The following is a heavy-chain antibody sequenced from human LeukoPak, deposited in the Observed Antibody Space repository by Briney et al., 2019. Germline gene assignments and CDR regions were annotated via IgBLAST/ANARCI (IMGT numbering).Heavy chain of an antibody. D-gene: IGHD5-24*01. Sequence: SETLSLTCTVSGGSISSSNYYWSWLRQPPGKGLEWIGEINHSGSTNYNPSLKSRVTISVDTSKNQFSLKLSSVTAADTAVYYCARCVLYNYRFFSWFDPWGQGTLVTVSS. V-gene: IGHV4-39*07. CDR3: ARCVLYNYRFFSWFDP. CDR2: INHSGST. J-gene: IGHJ5*02. CDR1: GGSISSSNYY.